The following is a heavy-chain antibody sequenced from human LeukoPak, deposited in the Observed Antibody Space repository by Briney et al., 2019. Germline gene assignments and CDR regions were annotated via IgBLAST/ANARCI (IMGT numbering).Heavy chain of an antibody. CDR2: ISSSSSYI. CDR1: GFTFSSYS. CDR3: ARAYPPGYSSGWYFDY. V-gene: IGHV3-21*01. Sequence: GGSLRLSCAASGFTFSSYSMNWVRQAPGEGLEWVSSISSSSSYIYYADSVKGRFTISRDNAKNSLYLQMNSLRAEDTAVYYCARAYPPGYSSGWYFDYWGQGTLVTVSS. J-gene: IGHJ4*02. D-gene: IGHD6-19*01.